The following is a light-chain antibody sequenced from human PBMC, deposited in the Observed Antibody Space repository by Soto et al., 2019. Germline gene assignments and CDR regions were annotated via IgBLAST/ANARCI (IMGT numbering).Light chain of an antibody. CDR2: DAS. CDR1: QSVGSN. V-gene: IGKV3-15*01. J-gene: IGKJ4*01. CDR3: QHYNMWPHMLS. Sequence: DIVLTQSPGTLSLSPGERDTLSCRASQSVGSNLAWYQHKPGQAPRLLIYDASTRATGVPATFSGSGSGTEFTLTISSPQSDDFAIYYCQHYNMWPHMLSFGGGTKVEIK.